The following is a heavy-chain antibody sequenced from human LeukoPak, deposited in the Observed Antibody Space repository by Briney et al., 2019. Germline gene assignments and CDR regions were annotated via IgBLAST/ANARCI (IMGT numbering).Heavy chain of an antibody. J-gene: IGHJ6*02. CDR1: GGSISSYY. V-gene: IGHV4-59*01. Sequence: SETLSLTCTVSGGSISSYYWSWIRQPPGKGLEWIGYIYYSGGTNYNPSLKSRVTISVDTSKNQFSLKLSSVTAADTAVYYCARTQRYCSSTSCPDYGMDVWGQGTTVTVSS. CDR2: IYYSGGT. CDR3: ARTQRYCSSTSCPDYGMDV. D-gene: IGHD2-2*01.